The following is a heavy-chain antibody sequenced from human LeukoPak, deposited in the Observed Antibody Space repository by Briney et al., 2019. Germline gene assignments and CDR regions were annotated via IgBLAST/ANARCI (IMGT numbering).Heavy chain of an antibody. Sequence: GESLKISCKGSGYRFTNYWIGWVRQMPGKGLEWMGIIYPGDSDTRYSPSFQGQVTISADKSISTAYLQWSSPKASDTAMYYCARPSEYCSSTSCYAGTFDYWGQGTLVTVSS. CDR3: ARPSEYCSSTSCYAGTFDY. D-gene: IGHD2-2*01. J-gene: IGHJ4*02. CDR2: IYPGDSDT. CDR1: GYRFTNYW. V-gene: IGHV5-51*01.